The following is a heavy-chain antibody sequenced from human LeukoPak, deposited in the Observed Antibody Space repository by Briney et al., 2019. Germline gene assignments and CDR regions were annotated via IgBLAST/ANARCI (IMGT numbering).Heavy chain of an antibody. D-gene: IGHD2-2*01. CDR2: IYTSGST. J-gene: IGHJ6*03. Sequence: SETLSLTCTVSGGSISSYYWSWIRQPAGKGLEWIGRIYTSGSTNYNPPLKSRVTMSVDTSKNQFSLKLSSVTAADTAVYYCARTYCSSTSCRNGYYYMDVWGKGTTVTVSS. CDR3: ARTYCSSTSCRNGYYYMDV. V-gene: IGHV4-4*07. CDR1: GGSISSYY.